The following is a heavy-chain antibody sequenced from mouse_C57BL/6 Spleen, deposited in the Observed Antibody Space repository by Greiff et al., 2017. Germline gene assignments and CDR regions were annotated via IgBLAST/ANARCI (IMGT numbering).Heavy chain of an antibody. Sequence: QVQLQQPGAELVMPGASVKLSCKASGYTFTSYWMHWVKQRPGQGLEWIGEIDPSDSYTNYNQKFKGKSTLTVDKSSSTAYMQLSSLTSEDSAVYYCASYYDYDGFADWGQGTLVTVSA. CDR1: GYTFTSYW. CDR3: ASYYDYDGFAD. V-gene: IGHV1-69*01. D-gene: IGHD2-4*01. CDR2: IDPSDSYT. J-gene: IGHJ3*01.